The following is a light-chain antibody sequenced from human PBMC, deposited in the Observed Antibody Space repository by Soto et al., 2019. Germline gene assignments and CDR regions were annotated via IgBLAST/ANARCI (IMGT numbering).Light chain of an antibody. Sequence: QSALTQPRSVSGSPGQSVTISCTGSSNDVGRYTYVSWYQQHPGKAPKLMIYDVTNRPSGVPDRFSGSKSGSTASLTISGLQAEDEADYYCCSYAVTATDVFGTGTKLTVL. CDR2: DVT. CDR3: CSYAVTATDV. J-gene: IGLJ1*01. V-gene: IGLV2-11*01. CDR1: SNDVGRYTY.